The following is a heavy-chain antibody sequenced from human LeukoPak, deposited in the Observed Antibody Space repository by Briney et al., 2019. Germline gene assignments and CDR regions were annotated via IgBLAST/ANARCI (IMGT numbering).Heavy chain of an antibody. CDR3: TKRLSLRFDAFDI. D-gene: IGHD3-3*01. CDR1: GFNFNTYT. J-gene: IGHJ3*02. Sequence: GGSLRLSCAASGFNFNTYTMNWVRQAPGKGLEWVSSISDIGPNTYYASSVKGRFTISRDTSKNTLYLQMNSLRAEDTAIYYCTKRLSLRFDAFDIWGPGTMVTVSS. CDR2: ISDIGPNT. V-gene: IGHV3-23*01.